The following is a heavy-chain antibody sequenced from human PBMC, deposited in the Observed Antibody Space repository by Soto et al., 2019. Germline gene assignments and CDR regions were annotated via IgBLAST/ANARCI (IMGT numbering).Heavy chain of an antibody. CDR2: IKSKTDGGTT. CDR1: GFTFSNAW. CDR3: TTVFCSGGSCRYYYYYGMDV. Sequence: GGSLRLSCAASGFTFSNAWMNWVRQAPGKGLEWVGRIKSKTDGGTTDYAAPVKGRFTISRDDSKNTLYLQMNSLKTEDTAVYYCTTVFCSGGSCRYYYYYGMDVWGQGTTVTVSS. V-gene: IGHV3-15*07. D-gene: IGHD2-15*01. J-gene: IGHJ6*02.